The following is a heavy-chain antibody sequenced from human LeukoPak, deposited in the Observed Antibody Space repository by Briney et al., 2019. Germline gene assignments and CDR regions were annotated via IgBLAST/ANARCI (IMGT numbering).Heavy chain of an antibody. V-gene: IGHV3-23*01. Sequence: GGSLRLSCAASGFTFSSYALAWVRQAPRKGLEWVSSITSSGGDTYYVDSVKGRFTISRDNSKNTLYLQMNSLRAEDTAVYYCARGSRGTYDCWGQGTLVTVSS. CDR2: ITSSGGDT. D-gene: IGHD3-16*01. CDR3: ARGSRGTYDC. J-gene: IGHJ4*02. CDR1: GFTFSSYA.